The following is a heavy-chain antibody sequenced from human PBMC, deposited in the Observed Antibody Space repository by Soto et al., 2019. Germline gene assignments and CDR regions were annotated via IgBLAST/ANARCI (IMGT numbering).Heavy chain of an antibody. V-gene: IGHV1-2*04. CDR2: INPNSGGT. J-gene: IGHJ6*02. Sequence: GASVKVSCKASGYTFTGYYMHWVRQAPGQGLEWMGWINPNSGGTNYAQKFQGWVTMTRDTSISTAYMELSRLRSDDTAVYYCARDSSGWYFNVDYYGMDVWGQGTTVTVSS. CDR3: ARDSSGWYFNVDYYGMDV. D-gene: IGHD6-19*01. CDR1: GYTFTGYY.